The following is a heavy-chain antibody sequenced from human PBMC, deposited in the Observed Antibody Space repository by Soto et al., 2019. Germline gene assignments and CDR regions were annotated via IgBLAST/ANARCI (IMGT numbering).Heavy chain of an antibody. Sequence: SVKVSCKASGGTFSSYAISWVRQAPGQGLEWMGGIIPIFGTANYAQKFQGRVTITADESTSTAYMELSSLRSEDTAVYYCARDLRPYGVRGVPNWFDPWGQGTLVTVSS. D-gene: IGHD3-10*01. CDR2: IIPIFGTA. CDR3: ARDLRPYGVRGVPNWFDP. CDR1: GGTFSSYA. V-gene: IGHV1-69*13. J-gene: IGHJ5*02.